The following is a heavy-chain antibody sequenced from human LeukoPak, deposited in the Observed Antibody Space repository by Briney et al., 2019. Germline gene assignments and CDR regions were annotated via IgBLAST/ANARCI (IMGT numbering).Heavy chain of an antibody. J-gene: IGHJ4*02. D-gene: IGHD5-24*01. Sequence: PGGSLRLSCAASGFTFSSYEMNWVRQAPGKGLEWVSSISSSSSYIYYADSVKGRFTISRDNAKNSLYLQMNSLRAEDTAVYYCARDARTNGYTSLDYWGQGTLVTVSS. CDR2: ISSSSSYI. CDR1: GFTFSSYE. V-gene: IGHV3-21*01. CDR3: ARDARTNGYTSLDY.